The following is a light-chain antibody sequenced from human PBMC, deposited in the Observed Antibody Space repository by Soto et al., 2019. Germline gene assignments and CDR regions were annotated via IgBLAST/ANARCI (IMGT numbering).Light chain of an antibody. CDR3: QQHNDYAT. CDR1: QNMGGW. Sequence: DFQMTQSPPTLSGSVGDTVTLTCRASQNMGGWLAWYQQRPGRXPXXLIYEASTLASGVPSRFTGSGSGTHFPLTIDGLQPDDAATDDCQQHNDYATFGQGTKVDIK. CDR2: EAS. J-gene: IGKJ2*01. V-gene: IGKV1-5*01.